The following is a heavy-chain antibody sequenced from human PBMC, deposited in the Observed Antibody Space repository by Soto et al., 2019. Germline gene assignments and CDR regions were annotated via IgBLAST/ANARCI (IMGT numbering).Heavy chain of an antibody. V-gene: IGHV4-39*01. CDR3: ARLDNTGRFQSFDY. J-gene: IGHJ4*02. CDR2: IYYSGTT. CDR1: GDSIMRDSYY. Sequence: SETLSLTCTVSGDSIMRDSYYWNWIRQHPGKGLEWIGYIYYSGTTAYNPSLKSRVTIFVDTSKNQFSLKLSSVTAADTAVYHCARLDNTGRFQSFDYWGQGILVTVSS. D-gene: IGHD2-8*02.